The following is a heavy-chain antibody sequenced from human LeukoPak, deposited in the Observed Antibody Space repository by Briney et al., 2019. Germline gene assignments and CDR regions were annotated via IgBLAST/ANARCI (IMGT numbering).Heavy chain of an antibody. CDR1: GGTFSSYA. CDR2: ISPYNGNT. D-gene: IGHD4-17*01. CDR3: ARDNALTVTPDY. J-gene: IGHJ4*02. Sequence: GASVKVSCKASGGTFSSYAISWVRQAPGQGLEWMGWISPYNGNTNYAQNLQGRVSMTTDTSTSTAYMELRSLRSDDTAVYYCARDNALTVTPDYWGQGTLVTVSS. V-gene: IGHV1-18*01.